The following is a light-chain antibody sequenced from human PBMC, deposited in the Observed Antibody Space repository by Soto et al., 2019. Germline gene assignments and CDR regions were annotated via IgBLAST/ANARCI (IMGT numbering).Light chain of an antibody. J-gene: IGLJ1*01. V-gene: IGLV2-8*01. CDR3: SSYAGSSNYV. CDR1: SSDVGGYNY. Sequence: QSALTQPPSASGSPGQSVTISCTGTSSDVGGYNYVSWYQQHPGKAAKLMIYEVNKRPSGVPDRFSGSKSANTASLTVSGLQAEDEADYYCSSYAGSSNYVFGTGTKLTVL. CDR2: EVN.